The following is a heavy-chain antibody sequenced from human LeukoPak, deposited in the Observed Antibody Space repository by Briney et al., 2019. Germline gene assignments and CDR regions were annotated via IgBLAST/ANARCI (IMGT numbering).Heavy chain of an antibody. Sequence: GGSLRLSCAASGFTFSSYAMSWVRQAPGKGLEWVSAISGSGGSTYYADSVKGRSTISRDNSKNTLYLQMNSLRAEDTAVYYCATFWGSGSYYYYYMDVWGKGTTVTVSS. J-gene: IGHJ6*03. V-gene: IGHV3-23*01. D-gene: IGHD3-10*01. CDR1: GFTFSSYA. CDR2: ISGSGGST. CDR3: ATFWGSGSYYYYYMDV.